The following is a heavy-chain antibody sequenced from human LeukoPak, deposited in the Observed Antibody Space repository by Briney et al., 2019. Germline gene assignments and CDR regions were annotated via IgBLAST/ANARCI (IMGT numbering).Heavy chain of an antibody. CDR1: GYTFTGYY. J-gene: IGHJ5*02. D-gene: IGHD2-15*01. V-gene: IGHV1-2*02. CDR2: INPNSGGT. CDR3: ARGLPVVAATPFDP. Sequence: GASVKVSCKASGYTFTGYYMHWVRQAPGQGLEWMGWINPNSGGTNYAQKFQGRVTMTRDTSISTAYMELSRLRSDDTAVYYCARGLPVVAATPFDPWGQGTLVTVSS.